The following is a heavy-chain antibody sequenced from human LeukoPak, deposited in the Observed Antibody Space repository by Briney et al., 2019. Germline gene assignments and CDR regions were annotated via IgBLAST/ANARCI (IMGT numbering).Heavy chain of an antibody. D-gene: IGHD2-15*01. CDR1: GYTFTRYY. Sequence: ASVKVSCKASGYTFTRYYMHWVRQAPGQGLEWMGWIKPNSGGTNYAQKFQGRVTMTRDTSISTAYMELSRLRSDDTAVYYCARGLVAATPNDYWGQGTLVTVSS. V-gene: IGHV1-2*02. J-gene: IGHJ4*02. CDR2: IKPNSGGT. CDR3: ARGLVAATPNDY.